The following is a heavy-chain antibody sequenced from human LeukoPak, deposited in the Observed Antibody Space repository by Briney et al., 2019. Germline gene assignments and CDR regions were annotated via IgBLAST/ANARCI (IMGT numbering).Heavy chain of an antibody. CDR1: GYTFTGYY. V-gene: IGHV1-2*06. D-gene: IGHD5-24*01. Sequence: ASVKVSCKASGYTFTGYYMHWVRQAPGQGLEWMGRINPNSGGTNYAQKFQGRVTMTRGTSISTAYMELSRLRSDDTAVYYCARDPRWLQGYFQHWGQGTLVTVSS. CDR3: ARDPRWLQGYFQH. J-gene: IGHJ1*01. CDR2: INPNSGGT.